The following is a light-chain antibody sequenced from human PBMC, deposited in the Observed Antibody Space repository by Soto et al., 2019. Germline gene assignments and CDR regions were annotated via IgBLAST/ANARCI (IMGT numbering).Light chain of an antibody. V-gene: IGKV1-9*01. CDR1: QGIRSD. J-gene: IGKJ2*01. CDR3: QQFNSYPYT. CDR2: VAS. Sequence: DMQLTQSPSFLSASVGDRVTITCRASQGIRSDLAWYQQKPGKAPKLLIFVASTLQSGVPSRFSGSGSGTEFTLTISSLQPEDVATYYCQQFNSYPYTFGQGTKLEIK.